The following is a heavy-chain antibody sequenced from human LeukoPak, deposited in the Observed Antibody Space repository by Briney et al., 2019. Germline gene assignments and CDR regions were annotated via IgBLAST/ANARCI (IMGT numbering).Heavy chain of an antibody. CDR2: IYYSGST. CDR1: GGSISSYY. CDR3: ARAVRRYYYGSGGYMDV. V-gene: IGHV4-59*01. Sequence: SETLSLTCTVSGGSISSYYWSWIRQPPGKGLEWIGYIYYSGSTNYNPSLKSRVTISVDTSKNQFSLKLSSVTAADTAVYYCARAVRRYYYGSGGYMDVWGKGTTVTISS. D-gene: IGHD3-10*01. J-gene: IGHJ6*04.